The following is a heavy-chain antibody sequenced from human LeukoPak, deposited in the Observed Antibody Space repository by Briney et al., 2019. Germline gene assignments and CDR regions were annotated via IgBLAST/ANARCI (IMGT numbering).Heavy chain of an antibody. CDR2: IYYSGST. CDR1: GGSFSSSTYY. J-gene: IGHJ4*02. D-gene: IGHD3-9*01. V-gene: IGHV4-39*01. CDR3: ARLSKGRFFDPLFDY. Sequence: SQTLSLTCTVSGGSFSSSTYYWVWIRQPPGKVLEWRGNIYYSGSTYYNPSLASRVTMSVDTSNNEFSLKMHSVTADDRAVYYCARLSKGRFFDPLFDYWGQATLVTLPS.